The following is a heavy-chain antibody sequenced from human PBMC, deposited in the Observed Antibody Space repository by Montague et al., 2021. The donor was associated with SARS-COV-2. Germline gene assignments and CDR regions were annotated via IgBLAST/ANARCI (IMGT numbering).Heavy chain of an antibody. V-gene: IGHV4-34*01. CDR1: GGSLNCYY. CDR2: INYSGST. CDR3: ARGQEVYGINGDLDY. D-gene: IGHD3-10*01. J-gene: IGHJ4*02. Sequence: SETLSLTCGVYGGSLNCYYWSWIRQPPGKGLEWIGEINYSGSTNNNPSLKTRVTLSIDTSKNQFSLKLSSVTAADTAVYYCARGQEVYGINGDLDYWGQGTLVTVPS.